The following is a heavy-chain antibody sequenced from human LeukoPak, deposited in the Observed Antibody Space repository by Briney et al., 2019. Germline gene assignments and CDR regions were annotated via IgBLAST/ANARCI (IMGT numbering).Heavy chain of an antibody. CDR2: INPNSGGT. V-gene: IGHV1-2*02. Sequence: ASVKVSCKASGYTFTGYYMHWVRQAPGQGLEWMGWINPNSGGTNYAQKFQGRVTMTRDTSISTAYMELSRLRSDDTAVYYCAREARLLYYDFWSGYYDPNWFDPWGQGTLVTVSS. CDR3: AREARLLYYDFWSGYYDPNWFDP. CDR1: GYTFTGYY. J-gene: IGHJ5*02. D-gene: IGHD3-3*01.